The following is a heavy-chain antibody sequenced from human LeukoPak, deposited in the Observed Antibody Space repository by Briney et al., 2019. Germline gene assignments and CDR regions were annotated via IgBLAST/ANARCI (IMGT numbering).Heavy chain of an antibody. J-gene: IGHJ4*02. Sequence: GGSLRLSCAASGFTFSSYSMNWVRQAPGKGLEWVSSISSSSSYIYYADSVKGRFTISRDNAKNSLYLQINSLRAEDTAVYYCAREMATSGGFDYWGQGTLVTVSS. CDR1: GFTFSSYS. CDR2: ISSSSSYI. V-gene: IGHV3-21*01. CDR3: AREMATSGGFDY. D-gene: IGHD5-12*01.